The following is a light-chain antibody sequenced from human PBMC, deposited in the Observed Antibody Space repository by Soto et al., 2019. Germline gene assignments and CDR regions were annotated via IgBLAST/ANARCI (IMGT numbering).Light chain of an antibody. J-gene: IGKJ5*01. CDR3: QQYYSTIA. CDR1: QSVLYSSNNENY. CDR2: RAS. V-gene: IGKV4-1*01. Sequence: DVVMTQSPDFLAVSLGERATINCKSSQSVLYSSNNENYLAWYQQKPGQPPKLLIYRASTRESGVPDRFSGSGSGTDFTLTISSLQAEDVAVYYCQQYYSTIAFGQGTRLEIK.